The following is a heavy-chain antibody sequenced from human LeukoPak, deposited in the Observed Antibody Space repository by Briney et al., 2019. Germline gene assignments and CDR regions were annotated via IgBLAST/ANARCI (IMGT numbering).Heavy chain of an antibody. V-gene: IGHV4-38-2*02. D-gene: IGHD5-18*01. J-gene: IGHJ3*02. CDR1: GYSISSGYY. CDR2: IYYSGST. Sequence: PSETLSLTCTVSGYSISSGYYWGWIRQPPGKGLEWIGSIYYSGSTYYNPSLKSRVTISVDTSKNQFSLKLSSVTAADTAVYYCARVLQLLDAFDIWGQGTMVTVSS. CDR3: ARVLQLLDAFDI.